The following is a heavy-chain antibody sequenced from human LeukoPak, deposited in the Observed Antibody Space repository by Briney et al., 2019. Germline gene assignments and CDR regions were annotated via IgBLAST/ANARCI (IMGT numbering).Heavy chain of an antibody. Sequence: GGSLRLSCTASGFTFRSYEMNWVRQAPGKGLEWVSHISTSGLTTHYADSVRGRFTISRDNAKSSLFLQMSSLRVEDKAVYYCASPSSGYYYFDYWGQGTLVTVSS. CDR2: ISTSGLTT. CDR1: GFTFRSYE. V-gene: IGHV3-48*03. D-gene: IGHD3-22*01. CDR3: ASPSSGYYYFDY. J-gene: IGHJ4*02.